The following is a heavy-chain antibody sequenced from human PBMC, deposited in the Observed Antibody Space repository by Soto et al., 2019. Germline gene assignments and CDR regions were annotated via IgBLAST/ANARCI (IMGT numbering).Heavy chain of an antibody. CDR1: GYTFTSYG. J-gene: IGHJ6*02. D-gene: IGHD6-13*01. CDR2: ISAYNGNT. Sequence: QVQLVQSGAEVKKPGASVKVSCKASGYTFTSYGISWVRQAPGQGLEWMGWISAYNGNTNYAQKLQGRVTMTTDTATSTAYMELRSLRSEDTAVYYCAREGPIAAAGMFYYYYGMDVWGQGTTVTVSS. CDR3: AREGPIAAAGMFYYYYGMDV. V-gene: IGHV1-18*01.